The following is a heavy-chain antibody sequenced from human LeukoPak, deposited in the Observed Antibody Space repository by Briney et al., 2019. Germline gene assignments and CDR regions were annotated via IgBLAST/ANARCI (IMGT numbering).Heavy chain of an antibody. J-gene: IGHJ4*02. V-gene: IGHV3-23*01. CDR2: ISQGGGT. CDR1: GFNFHVFG. CDR3: AKDLGSSSWPPVGTFDY. Sequence: GGSLRLSCVASGFNFHVFGMSWVRQTPGKGLEWVSAISQGGGTYYADSVKGRFTISRDNSKNTLYLQMNSLRAEDTAVYYCAKDLGSSSWPPVGTFDYWGQGTLVTVSS. D-gene: IGHD6-13*01.